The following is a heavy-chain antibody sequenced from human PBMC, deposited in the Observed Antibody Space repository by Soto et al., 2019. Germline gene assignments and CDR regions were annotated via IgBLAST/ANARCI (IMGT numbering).Heavy chain of an antibody. CDR3: ARDLQYSRLFYGMDV. J-gene: IGHJ6*04. CDR1: GGSISSGGYY. V-gene: IGHV4-31*03. D-gene: IGHD6-13*01. Sequence: SETLSLTCTVSGGSISSGGYYWSWIRQHPGKGLEWIGYIYYSGSTYYNPSLKSRVTISVDTSKNQFSLKLSSVTAADTAVYYCARDLQYSRLFYGMDVWGKGTTVTVYS. CDR2: IYYSGST.